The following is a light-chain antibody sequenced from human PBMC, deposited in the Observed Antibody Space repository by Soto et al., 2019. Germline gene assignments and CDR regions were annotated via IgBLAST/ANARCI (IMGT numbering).Light chain of an antibody. CDR1: QSVSSN. Sequence: EIVMTQSPATLSVSPGERATLSCRASQSVSSNLAWYQQKPGQAPRLLIYGASTRATGIPARFSGSGSGTEFTLSISSLQSEDFAVYYCQQYNNWPLTFAGVTKVAIK. V-gene: IGKV3-15*01. CDR3: QQYNNWPLT. CDR2: GAS. J-gene: IGKJ4*01.